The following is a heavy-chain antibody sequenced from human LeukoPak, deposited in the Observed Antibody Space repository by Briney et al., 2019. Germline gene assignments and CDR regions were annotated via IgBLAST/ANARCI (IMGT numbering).Heavy chain of an antibody. CDR1: GFTFSSYA. J-gene: IGHJ4*02. Sequence: PGASLRLSCAASGFTFSSYAMSWVRQAPGKGLEWVSAISGSGGSTYYADSVKGRFTISRDNSKNTLYLQMDSLRAEDTAVYYCAKDMGCSSGIDYWGQGTLVTVSS. D-gene: IGHD6-19*01. CDR2: ISGSGGST. CDR3: AKDMGCSSGIDY. V-gene: IGHV3-23*01.